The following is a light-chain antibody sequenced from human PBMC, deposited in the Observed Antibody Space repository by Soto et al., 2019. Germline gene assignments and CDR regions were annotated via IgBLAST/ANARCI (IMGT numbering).Light chain of an antibody. CDR3: QQYNSYWT. CDR2: KAA. V-gene: IGKV1-5*03. J-gene: IGKJ1*01. Sequence: DIQMTQSPSTLSSSVGDRVTITCRASQSISSWLVWYQQKPGKAPKLLIYKAASLESGVPSRFSGSGSRTEFTLTISIQQPDYFASYYWQQYNSYWTFGQGTKVEIK. CDR1: QSISSW.